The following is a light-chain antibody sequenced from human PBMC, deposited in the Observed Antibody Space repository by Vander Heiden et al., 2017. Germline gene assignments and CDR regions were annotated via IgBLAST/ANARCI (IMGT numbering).Light chain of an antibody. CDR3: NSRDSSGNQWV. J-gene: IGLJ3*02. Sequence: SSGLTQDPAVSVALGQTVRITCQGDSLRSYYASWYQQKPGQAPVLVIYGKNNRPSGIPDRFSGSSSGNTASLTITGAQAEDEADYYCNSRDSSGNQWVFGGGTKLTVL. CDR1: SLRSYY. CDR2: GKN. V-gene: IGLV3-19*01.